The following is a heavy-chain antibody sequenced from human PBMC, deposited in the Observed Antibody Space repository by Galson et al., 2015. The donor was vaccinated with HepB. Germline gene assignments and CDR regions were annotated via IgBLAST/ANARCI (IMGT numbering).Heavy chain of an antibody. CDR2: ISGSGGST. CDR3: AKGASSGWYPGWFDP. D-gene: IGHD6-19*01. CDR1: GFTFSSYA. Sequence: SLRLSCAASGFTFSSYAMSWVRQAPGKGLEWVSAISGSGGSTYYADSVKGRFTISRDNSKNALYLQMNSLRAEDTAVYYCAKGASSGWYPGWFDPWGQGTLVTVSS. J-gene: IGHJ5*02. V-gene: IGHV3-23*01.